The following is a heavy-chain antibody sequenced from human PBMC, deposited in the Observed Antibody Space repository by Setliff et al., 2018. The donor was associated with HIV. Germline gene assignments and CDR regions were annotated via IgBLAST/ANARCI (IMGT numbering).Heavy chain of an antibody. V-gene: IGHV4-61*02. CDR1: GGSISSGSHY. Sequence: PSETLSLTCTVSGGSISSGSHYWSWIRQPAGKGLEWIGRIHTRGSTDYNPSLKSRVTISVDTSKNQFSLKLSSVTAADTAVYYCAKGAGFYGDYTFDHWGQGRQVTVSS. CDR3: AKGAGFYGDYTFDH. J-gene: IGHJ4*02. CDR2: IHTRGST. D-gene: IGHD4-17*01.